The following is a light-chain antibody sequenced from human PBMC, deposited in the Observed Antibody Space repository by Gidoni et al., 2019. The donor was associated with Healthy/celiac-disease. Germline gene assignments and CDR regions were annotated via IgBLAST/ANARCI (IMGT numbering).Light chain of an antibody. Sequence: QSALTQPASVSGSPGQSITISCTGTSSDVGVYNYVSWYQHHPGKAPKRMIYDVSNRPSGVSNRFSGSKSGNTASLTISGLQAEDEADYYCSSYTSSSTRVFGTGTKVTVL. CDR2: DVS. CDR1: SSDVGVYNY. J-gene: IGLJ1*01. V-gene: IGLV2-14*03. CDR3: SSYTSSSTRV.